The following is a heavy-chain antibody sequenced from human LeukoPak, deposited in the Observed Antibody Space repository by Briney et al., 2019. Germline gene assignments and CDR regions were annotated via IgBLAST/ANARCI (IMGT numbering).Heavy chain of an antibody. D-gene: IGHD3-22*01. Sequence: PSETLSLTCTVSGGSISSSTSYWGWIRQPPGRGLEWIGSDRYSGTTYYSPSLKSRLSISIDTSKNQFSLRLTFVTAADTAVYFCARHYYDSSGSYWGYYFDSWGQGTLVTVSS. CDR1: GGSISSSTSY. CDR2: DRYSGTT. J-gene: IGHJ4*02. V-gene: IGHV4-39*01. CDR3: ARHYYDSSGSYWGYYFDS.